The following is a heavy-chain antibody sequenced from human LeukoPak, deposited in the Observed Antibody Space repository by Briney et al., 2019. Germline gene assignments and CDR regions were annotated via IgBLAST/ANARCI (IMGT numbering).Heavy chain of an antibody. CDR1: GFTFSNAW. J-gene: IGHJ4*02. D-gene: IGHD6-13*01. Sequence: MSGGSLRLSCAASGFTFSNAWMSWVRQAPGKGLEWVGRIKSKTDGGTTDYAAPVKGRFTISRDDSKNTLYLQMNSLKTEDTAVYYCTTADSSWYFGWAKTEWGQGTLVTVSS. CDR3: TTADSSWYFGWAKTE. CDR2: IKSKTDGGTT. V-gene: IGHV3-15*01.